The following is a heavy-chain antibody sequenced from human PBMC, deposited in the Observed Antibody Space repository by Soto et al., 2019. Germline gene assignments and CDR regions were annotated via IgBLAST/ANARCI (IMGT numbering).Heavy chain of an antibody. CDR3: ARGGRWLQFRDAFDI. CDR2: ISYDGSNK. V-gene: IGHV3-30-3*01. CDR1: LFTFSSYA. Sequence: GGSLRLSCAASLFTFSSYAMRWFRQAPGKGLEWVAVISYDGSNKYYADSVKGRFTISRDNSKNTLYLQMNSLRAEDTAVYYCARGGRWLQFRDAFDIWGQGTMVTVSS. J-gene: IGHJ3*02. D-gene: IGHD5-12*01.